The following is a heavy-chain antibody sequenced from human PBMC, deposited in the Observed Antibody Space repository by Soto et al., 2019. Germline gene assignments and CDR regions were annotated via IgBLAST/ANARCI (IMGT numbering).Heavy chain of an antibody. J-gene: IGHJ4*02. CDR3: ARQALRFLEWLHKLYYFDY. CDR2: INPSGGST. CDR1: GYTFTSYY. Sequence: ASVKVSCKASGYTFTSYYMHWVRQAPGQGLEWMGIINPSGGSTSYAQKFQGRVTMTRDTSTSTVYMELSSLRSEDTAVYYCARQALRFLEWLHKLYYFDYWGQGTLVTVSS. D-gene: IGHD3-3*01. V-gene: IGHV1-46*01.